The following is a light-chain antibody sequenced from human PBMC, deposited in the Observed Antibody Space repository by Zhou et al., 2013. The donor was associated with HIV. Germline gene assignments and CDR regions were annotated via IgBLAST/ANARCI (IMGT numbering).Light chain of an antibody. J-gene: IGKJ4*01. CDR1: ETVGRS. CDR2: ETS. V-gene: IGKV1-5*03. Sequence: IQMTQSPSIVSASLGVRVTITCRANETVGRSLAWYQQKRGKAPTLVIYETSILDKGVPSRFAGSGSGTEFILTITSLQPDDLGTYFCQQYKSFLLSFGGGTQGGHQT. CDR3: QQYKSFLLS.